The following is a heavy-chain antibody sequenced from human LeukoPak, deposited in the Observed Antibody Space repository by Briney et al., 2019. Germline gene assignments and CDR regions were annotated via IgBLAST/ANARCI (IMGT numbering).Heavy chain of an antibody. CDR1: GYTFTGYY. CDR2: INPNSGGT. V-gene: IGHV1-2*02. J-gene: IGHJ4*02. CDR3: AREAYYYDSSGYYYGGGYDY. D-gene: IGHD3-22*01. Sequence: ASVKVSCKASGYTFTGYYMHWVRRAPGQGLEWMGWINPNSGGTNYAQKFQGRVTMTRDTSISTAYMELSRLRSDDTAVYYCAREAYYYDSSGYYYGGGYDYWGQGTLVTVSS.